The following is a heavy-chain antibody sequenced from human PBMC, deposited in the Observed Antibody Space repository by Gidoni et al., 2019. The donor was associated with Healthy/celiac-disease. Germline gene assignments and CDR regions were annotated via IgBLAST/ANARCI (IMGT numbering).Heavy chain of an antibody. CDR1: VFTFSSYE. CDR2: ISSSGSTI. D-gene: IGHD3-3*01. Sequence: VQLVESGGGLVQPGGSLRLYCAASVFTFSSYEMNWVRQAPGKGLEWVSYISSSGSTIYYADSVKGRFTISRDNAKNSLYLQMNSLRAEDTAVYYCAVAYYTDDAFDIWGQGTMVTVSS. J-gene: IGHJ3*02. V-gene: IGHV3-48*03. CDR3: AVAYYTDDAFDI.